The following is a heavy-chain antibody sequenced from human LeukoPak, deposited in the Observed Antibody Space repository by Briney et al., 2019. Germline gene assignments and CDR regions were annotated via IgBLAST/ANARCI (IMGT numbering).Heavy chain of an antibody. CDR2: INHSGNT. CDR3: ARGIVLMVYATFDY. V-gene: IGHV4-34*01. CDR1: GESFSGYY. Sequence: SETLSLTCAVYGESFSGYYWSWIRQPPGEGLEWIGEINHSGNTNYNPSLKSRVTIAVDTSKNQFSLKLNSVTAADTAVYYCARGIVLMVYATFDYWGQGTLVTVSS. J-gene: IGHJ4*02. D-gene: IGHD2-8*01.